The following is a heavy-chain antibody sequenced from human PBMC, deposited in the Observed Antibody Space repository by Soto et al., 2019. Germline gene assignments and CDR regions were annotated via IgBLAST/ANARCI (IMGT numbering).Heavy chain of an antibody. CDR1: GFTFSSYA. CDR2: ISYDGSNK. J-gene: IGHJ3*02. CDR3: FTIVGVVIVNDAFDI. D-gene: IGHD3-3*01. Sequence: GGSLRLSCAASGFTFSSYAMHWVRQAPGKGLEWVAVISYDGSNKYYADSVKGRFTISRDNSKNTLYLQMNSLRAEDTAVYYCFTIVGVVIVNDAFDIWGQGTMVTVSS. V-gene: IGHV3-30-3*01.